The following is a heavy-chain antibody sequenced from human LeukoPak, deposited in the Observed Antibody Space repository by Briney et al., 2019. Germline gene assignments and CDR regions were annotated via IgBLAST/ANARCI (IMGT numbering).Heavy chain of an antibody. V-gene: IGHV1-8*01. CDR2: MNPNGGNT. CDR1: GYTFTSYD. Sequence: GSVKVSCKASGYTFTSYDINWVRQATGQGLEWMGWMNPNGGNTGYAQKFQGRVTMTRNTSISTAYMELSSLRSEDTAVYYCAILPNYSGYESYGMDVWGQGTTVTVSS. J-gene: IGHJ6*02. D-gene: IGHD5-12*01. CDR3: AILPNYSGYESYGMDV.